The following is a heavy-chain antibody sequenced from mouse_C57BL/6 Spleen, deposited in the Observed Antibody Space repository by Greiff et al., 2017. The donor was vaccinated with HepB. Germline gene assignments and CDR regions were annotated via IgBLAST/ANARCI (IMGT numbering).Heavy chain of an antibody. Sequence: DVQLVESEGGLVQPGSSMKLSCTASGFTFSDYYMAWVRQVPEKGLEWVANINYDGSSTYYLDSLKSRFIISRDNAKNILYLQMSSLKSEDTATYYCARENYGNYIYAMDYWGQGTSVTVSS. D-gene: IGHD2-1*01. CDR3: ARENYGNYIYAMDY. CDR1: GFTFSDYY. CDR2: INYDGSST. J-gene: IGHJ4*01. V-gene: IGHV5-16*01.